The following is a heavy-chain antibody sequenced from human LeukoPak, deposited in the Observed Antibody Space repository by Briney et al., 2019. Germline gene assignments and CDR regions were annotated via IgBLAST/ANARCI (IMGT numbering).Heavy chain of an antibody. CDR3: AREGGSYYEGSAFDI. Sequence: PSQTLSLTCTVSGGSISSGDYYWSWIRQPPEKGLEWIGYIYYSGSTYYNPSLKSRVTISVDTSKNQFSLKLSSVTAADTAVYYCAREGGSYYEGSAFDIWGQGTMVTVSS. V-gene: IGHV4-30-4*08. J-gene: IGHJ3*02. D-gene: IGHD1-26*01. CDR1: GGSISSGDYY. CDR2: IYYSGST.